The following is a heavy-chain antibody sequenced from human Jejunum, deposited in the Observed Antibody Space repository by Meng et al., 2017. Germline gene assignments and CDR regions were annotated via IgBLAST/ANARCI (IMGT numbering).Heavy chain of an antibody. J-gene: IGHJ4*02. CDR1: GGSFSGYY. V-gene: IGHV4-34*01. D-gene: IGHD3-10*01. CDR3: ARGGDPRAYYFDY. CDR2: IDHSGST. Sequence: QVQQLQWGGGRLKPSEALSLTCAVYGGSFSGYYCGWIRQAPGKGLEWIGDIDHSGSTNYNPSLKNRVTISVDTSRNQISLNLNSVTAADTAVYYCARGGDPRAYYFDYWGQGNLVTVSS.